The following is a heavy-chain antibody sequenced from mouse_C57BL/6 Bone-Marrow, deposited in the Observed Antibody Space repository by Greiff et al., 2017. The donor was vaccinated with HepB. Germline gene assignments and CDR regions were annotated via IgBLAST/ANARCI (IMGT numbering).Heavy chain of an antibody. J-gene: IGHJ2*01. V-gene: IGHV1-5*01. Sequence: EVQLMESGTVLARPGASVKMSCKTSGYTFTSYWMHWVKQRPGQGLEWIGAIYPGNSDTSYNQKFKGKAKLTAVTSASTAYMELSSLTNEDSAVYYCTRWFYYDYDPYYFDYWGQGTTLTVSS. CDR2: IYPGNSDT. D-gene: IGHD2-4*01. CDR3: TRWFYYDYDPYYFDY. CDR1: GYTFTSYW.